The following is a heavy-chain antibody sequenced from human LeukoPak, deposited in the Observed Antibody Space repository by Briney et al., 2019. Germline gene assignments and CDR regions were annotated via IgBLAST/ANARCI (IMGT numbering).Heavy chain of an antibody. CDR2: ISSSSSYI. CDR3: ARGLPGIAAAPDY. V-gene: IGHV3-21*01. Sequence: ETLSLTCTVSGGSISSSSYYWGWIRQPPGKGLEWVSSISSSSSYIYYADSVKGRFTISRDNAKNSLYLQMNSLRAEDTAVYYCARGLPGIAAAPDYWGQGTLVTVSS. CDR1: GGSISSSS. J-gene: IGHJ4*02. D-gene: IGHD6-13*01.